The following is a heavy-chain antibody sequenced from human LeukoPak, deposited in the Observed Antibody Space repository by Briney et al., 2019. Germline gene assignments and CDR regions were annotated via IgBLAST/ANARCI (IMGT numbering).Heavy chain of an antibody. V-gene: IGHV4-4*07. CDR2: IYMSGTT. CDR3: ARGSGWLDF. J-gene: IGHJ4*02. Sequence: PSETLSLTCTVSGTSISSYYWSWIRQPAGKGVEWIGRIYMSGTTNYNPSLESRVTMSLDTSKNQCSLKLTSVTAADTAVYYCARGSGWLDFWGRGTLITVSS. CDR1: GTSISSYY. D-gene: IGHD6-19*01.